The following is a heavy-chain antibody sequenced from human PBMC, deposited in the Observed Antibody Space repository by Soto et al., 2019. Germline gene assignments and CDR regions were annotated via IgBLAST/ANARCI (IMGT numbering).Heavy chain of an antibody. V-gene: IGHV3-33*01. J-gene: IGHJ4*02. Sequence: QVQLVESGGGVVQPGRSLRLSCAASGFTFSSYGMHWVRQAPGKGLEWVAVIWYDGSNKYYADSVKGRFTISRDNSKNTLYLQMNSLRAEDTAVYYCARDPSCSWYFAYFDYWGQGTLVTVSS. CDR3: ARDPSCSWYFAYFDY. CDR1: GFTFSSYG. CDR2: IWYDGSNK. D-gene: IGHD6-13*01.